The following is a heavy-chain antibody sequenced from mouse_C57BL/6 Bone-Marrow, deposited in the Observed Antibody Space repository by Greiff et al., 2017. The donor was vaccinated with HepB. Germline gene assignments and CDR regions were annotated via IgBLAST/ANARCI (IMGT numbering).Heavy chain of an antibody. CDR3: ARRLGRRGVFDY. CDR1: GYTFTSYG. Sequence: QVQLQQSGAELARPGASVKLSCKASGYTFTSYGISWVKQRTGQGLEWIGEIYPRSGNTYYNEKFKGKATLTADKSSSTAYMELRSLTSEDSAVYYCARRLGRRGVFDYWGQGTTLTVSS. D-gene: IGHD4-1*01. CDR2: IYPRSGNT. V-gene: IGHV1-81*01. J-gene: IGHJ2*01.